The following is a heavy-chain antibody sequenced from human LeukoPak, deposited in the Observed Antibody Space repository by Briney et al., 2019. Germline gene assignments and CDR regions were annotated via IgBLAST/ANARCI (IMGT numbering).Heavy chain of an antibody. D-gene: IGHD3-10*02. CDR3: ARGNYYGRGTQVVFDI. V-gene: IGHV1-69*13. CDR2: IIPIFGTA. J-gene: IGHJ3*02. CDR1: GYTFTSYD. Sequence: GASVKVSCKASGYTFTSYDINWVRQAPGQGLEWMGGIIPIFGTANYAQKFQGRVTITADESTSTAYMELSSLRSEDTAVYYCARGNYYGRGTQVVFDIGAKGTMVPVSS.